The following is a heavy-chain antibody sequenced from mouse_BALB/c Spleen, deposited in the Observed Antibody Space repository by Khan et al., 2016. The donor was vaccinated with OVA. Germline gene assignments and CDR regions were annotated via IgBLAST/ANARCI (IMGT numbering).Heavy chain of an antibody. D-gene: IGHD1-1*01. J-gene: IGHJ2*01. V-gene: IGHV1S81*02. CDR2: TNPTNGRT. CDR1: GYTFTSYW. CDR3: ARSKKIVATYFDY. Sequence: QVQLQQPGAELVKAGASVKMSCKASGYTFTSYWMHWVKQRLGQGLEWFAETNPTNGRTYYNEKFKSKATPTVDKSSSTAYMLLSGRNFEDSAVEYGARSKKIVATYFDYWGQGTTLTVSS.